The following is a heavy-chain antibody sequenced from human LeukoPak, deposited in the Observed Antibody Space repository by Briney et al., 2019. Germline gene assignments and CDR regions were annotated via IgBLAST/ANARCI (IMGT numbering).Heavy chain of an antibody. V-gene: IGHV3-9*01. J-gene: IGHJ4*02. CDR2: ISWNSGSI. D-gene: IGHD3-22*01. Sequence: PGGSLRLSCAASGFTFDDYAMHWVRQAPGKGLEWVSGISWNSGSIGYADSVKGRFTISRDNAKNSLYLQMNSLRAEDTALYYCAKAQSYYDSSGYYLYWGQGTLVTVSS. CDR3: AKAQSYYDSSGYYLY. CDR1: GFTFDDYA.